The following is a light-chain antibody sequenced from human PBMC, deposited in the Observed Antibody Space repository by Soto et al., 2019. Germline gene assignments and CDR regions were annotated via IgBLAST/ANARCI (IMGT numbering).Light chain of an antibody. CDR1: QSLLYSSNNKNY. Sequence: DIVMTQSPDSLAVSLGERATINCKSSQSLLYSSNNKNYLAWYQQKPGQPPKLLIYWASTRESGVPDRFSGAGSGIESTLTISSLQAEDVAVYYCHQYHSTPGTFGQGTKVEIK. J-gene: IGKJ1*01. CDR2: WAS. V-gene: IGKV4-1*01. CDR3: HQYHSTPGT.